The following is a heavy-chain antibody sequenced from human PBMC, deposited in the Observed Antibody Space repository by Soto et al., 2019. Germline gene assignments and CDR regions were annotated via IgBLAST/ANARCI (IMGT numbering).Heavy chain of an antibody. CDR2: IYSGGST. CDR1: GFTFSSND. D-gene: IGHD3-22*01. Sequence: EVQLVESGGGLIQPGGSLRLSCAASGFTFSSNDMNWVRQAPGKGLEWVSLIYSGGSTYYADSVKVRFTISRDNSKNTLYLQMSSLSAEDTAVYYCATRPLLPGAPWGQGTMVTVSS. J-gene: IGHJ3*01. V-gene: IGHV3-53*01. CDR3: ATRPLLPGAP.